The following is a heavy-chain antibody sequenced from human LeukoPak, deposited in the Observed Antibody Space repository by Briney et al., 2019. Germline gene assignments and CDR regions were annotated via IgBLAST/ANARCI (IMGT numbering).Heavy chain of an antibody. D-gene: IGHD4-11*01. CDR2: MYQSGST. V-gene: IGHV4-38-2*01. J-gene: IGHJ4*02. Sequence: SETLSLTCAVSGYSISSGYYWGWIRQPTGQGLEWIGSMYQSGSTYYKSSLKSRVTISVDTSKNYFSLKLSSVTAADTAVYYCARVGRGLTTVDYWGQGTLVTVSS. CDR3: ARVGRGLTTVDY. CDR1: GYSISSGYY.